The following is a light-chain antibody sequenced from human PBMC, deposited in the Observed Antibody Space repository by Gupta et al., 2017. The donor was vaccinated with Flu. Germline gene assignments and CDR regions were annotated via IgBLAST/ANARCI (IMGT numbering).Light chain of an antibody. V-gene: IGKV1-5*03. J-gene: IGKJ2*03. Sequence: SVGDTVTITCRASQSVNNWLAWYQQRPGQAPKVLIYKTSSLYSGVPSRFSGSGSGTDFTLTISRLQPDDVATYYCQQDNVYYSFGQGTKVEIK. CDR1: QSVNNW. CDR3: QQDNVYYS. CDR2: KTS.